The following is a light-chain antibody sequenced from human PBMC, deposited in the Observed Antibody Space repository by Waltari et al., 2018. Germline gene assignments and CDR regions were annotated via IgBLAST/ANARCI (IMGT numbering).Light chain of an antibody. CDR2: WAS. V-gene: IGKV4-1*01. CDR1: QSLLYNSNDKNY. CDR3: QQYYSRRT. J-gene: IGKJ1*01. Sequence: DIVMTQSPDSLAVSLGERVTINCKSSQSLLYNSNDKNYLAWYQKKPGQPPKLLIYWASTRHAGVPDRFSGSGSATDFTLTISILQAEDVAVYCCQQYYSRRTFGQGTKVEIK.